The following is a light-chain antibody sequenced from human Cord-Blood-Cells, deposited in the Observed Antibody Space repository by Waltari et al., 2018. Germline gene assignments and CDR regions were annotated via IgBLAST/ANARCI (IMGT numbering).Light chain of an antibody. J-gene: IGKJ1*01. CDR3: QQYNNWPRT. V-gene: IGKV3-15*01. CDR1: QSVSSN. Sequence: ELVMTQSPATLSVSPGERATLSCRASQSVSSNLAWYQQKPGKAPKLLIYGASTWATGIPARFSGSGSGTDFTLTISSLQSEDIAAYYCQQYNNWPRTFGEGTKVEIK. CDR2: GAS.